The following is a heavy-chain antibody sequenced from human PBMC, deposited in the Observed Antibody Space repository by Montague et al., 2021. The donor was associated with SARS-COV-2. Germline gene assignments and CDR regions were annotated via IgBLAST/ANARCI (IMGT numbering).Heavy chain of an antibody. CDR3: ARVIVVGYYGMDV. Sequence: SRRLSCSASGFTFSSYAMHWVRQAPGKGLEWVAVISYDGSNKYYADSVKGRFTISRDNSKNTLYLQMNSLRAEDTAMYYCARVIVVGYYGMDVWGQGTTVTVSS. CDR1: GFTFSSYA. D-gene: IGHD3-22*01. V-gene: IGHV3-30-3*01. CDR2: ISYDGSNK. J-gene: IGHJ6*02.